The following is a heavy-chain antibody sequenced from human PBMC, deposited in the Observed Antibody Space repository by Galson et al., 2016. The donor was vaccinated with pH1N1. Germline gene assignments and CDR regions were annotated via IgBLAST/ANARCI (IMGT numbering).Heavy chain of an antibody. CDR2: WNDNK. D-gene: IGHD4-17*01. CDR3: AHSYYGDYVGWFDP. V-gene: IGHV2-5*01. J-gene: IGHJ5*02. Sequence: WNDNKRYSPSLKSRLTITKDTSKNQVVLTMTNMDPVDTATYYCAHSYYGDYVGWFDPWGQGTLVTVSS.